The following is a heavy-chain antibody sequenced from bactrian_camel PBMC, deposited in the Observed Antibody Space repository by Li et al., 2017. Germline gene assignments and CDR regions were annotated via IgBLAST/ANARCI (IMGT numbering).Heavy chain of an antibody. Sequence: DVQLVESGGGLVQPGASLRLSCAASGFAFSSVGMSWVRQAPGKGLEWVSGIDSLGDKVYADAVKGRFTISRDNSLNTIYLQMNDMKPEDSGVYYCAAEVFPCRSYSNYAEHWGQGTQVTVS. D-gene: IGHD4*01. CDR2: IDSLGDK. CDR3: AAEVFPCRSYSNYAEH. V-gene: IGHV3S40*01. J-gene: IGHJ4*01. CDR1: GFAFSSVG.